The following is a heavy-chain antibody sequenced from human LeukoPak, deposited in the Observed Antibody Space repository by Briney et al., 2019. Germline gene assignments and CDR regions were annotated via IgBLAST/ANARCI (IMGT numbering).Heavy chain of an antibody. CDR1: GFTFSSYG. CDR2: ISYDGNNK. V-gene: IGHV3-30*03. CDR3: ARTDSSSWLNWFDP. J-gene: IGHJ5*02. Sequence: GGSLRLSCAASGFTFSSYGMHWVRQAPGKGLVWVAVISYDGNNKYYADSVKGRFTISRDNSKNTLYLQMNSLRAEDTAVYYCARTDSSSWLNWFDPWGQGTLVTVSS. D-gene: IGHD6-13*01.